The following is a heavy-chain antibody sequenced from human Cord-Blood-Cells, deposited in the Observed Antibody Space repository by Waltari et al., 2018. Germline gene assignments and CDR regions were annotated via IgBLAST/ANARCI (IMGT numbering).Heavy chain of an antibody. CDR3: ARGSPMITFGGVIADLYYFDY. CDR1: GRSFSGYY. Sequence: QVQLQQWGAGLLKPSEPLSPTCAVYGRSFSGYYLSWIRQHLGKGPEWIGEITHSGSTNYNPSLKSRVTISVDTSKNQFSLKLSSVTAADTAVYYCARGSPMITFGGVIADLYYFDYWGQGTLVTVSS. D-gene: IGHD3-16*02. V-gene: IGHV4-34*01. J-gene: IGHJ4*02. CDR2: ITHSGST.